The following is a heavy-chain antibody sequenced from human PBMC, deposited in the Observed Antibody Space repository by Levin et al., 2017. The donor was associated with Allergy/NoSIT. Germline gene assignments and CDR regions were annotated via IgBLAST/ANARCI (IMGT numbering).Heavy chain of an antibody. CDR3: ARDRWGRAVTGCFAS. CDR2: ISYDGSNK. CDR1: GFTFTSYV. D-gene: IGHD6-19*01. Sequence: SGGSLRLSCTASGFTFTSYVMHWVRQAPGRGLEWVAGISYDGSNKFYADSVKDRFAISRDTSKNTVYLQMNSLRPEDTAVYYCARDRWGRAVTGCFASWGQGSLVTVSS. V-gene: IGHV3-30*09. J-gene: IGHJ4*02.